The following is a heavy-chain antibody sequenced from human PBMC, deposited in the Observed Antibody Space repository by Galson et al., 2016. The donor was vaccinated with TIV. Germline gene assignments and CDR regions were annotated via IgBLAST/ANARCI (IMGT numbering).Heavy chain of an antibody. Sequence: SVKVSCKASGDSFNFHAFSWVRQAPGQGLEWMGGIIPVFHTANYAQKFQGRVTITADELTSTAYMELSSLRSEDPAVYYCARAPGYHLENRVDSWGQGTLVTVSS. J-gene: IGHJ4*02. CDR2: IIPVFHTA. V-gene: IGHV1-69*13. CDR1: GDSFNFHA. CDR3: ARAPGYHLENRVDS. D-gene: IGHD5-18*01.